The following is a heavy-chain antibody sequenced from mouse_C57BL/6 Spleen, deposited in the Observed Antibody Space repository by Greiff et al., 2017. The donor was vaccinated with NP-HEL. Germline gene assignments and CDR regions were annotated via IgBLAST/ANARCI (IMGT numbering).Heavy chain of an antibody. CDR3: ARHHYYGSSYVNWYFDV. CDR1: GFTFSSYG. V-gene: IGHV5-6*01. Sequence: DVHLVESGGDLVKPGGSLKLSCAASGFTFSSYGMSWVRQTPDKRLEWVATISSGGSYTYYPDSVKGRFTISRDNAKNTLYLQMSSLKSEDTAMYYCARHHYYGSSYVNWYFDVWGTGTTVTVSS. J-gene: IGHJ1*03. CDR2: ISSGGSYT. D-gene: IGHD1-1*01.